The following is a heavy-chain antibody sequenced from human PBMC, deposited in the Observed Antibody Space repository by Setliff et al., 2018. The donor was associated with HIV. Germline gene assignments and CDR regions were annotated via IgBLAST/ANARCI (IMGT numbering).Heavy chain of an antibody. CDR1: GFTFSTYT. CDR3: ARELNTMVRGVIMPHIDY. Sequence: GGSLRLSCAASGFTFSTYTMHWVRQAPGKGLDWVTLISFDGDNKYYADSVKGRFTISRDNSKNTLYLQMNSLRAEDTAVYYCARELNTMVRGVIMPHIDYWGQGTLVTVSS. J-gene: IGHJ4*02. D-gene: IGHD3-10*01. V-gene: IGHV3-30*04. CDR2: ISFDGDNK.